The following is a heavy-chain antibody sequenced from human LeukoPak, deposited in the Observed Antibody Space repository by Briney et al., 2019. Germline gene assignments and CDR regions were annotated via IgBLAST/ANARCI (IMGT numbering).Heavy chain of an antibody. Sequence: GGSLRLSCAASGFTFSSYAMSWVRQAPGKGLEWVSYISSSGSTIYYADSVKGRFTISRDNAKNSLYLQMNSLRAEDTAVYYCASPPGRDFWSGAWGQGTLVTVSS. CDR1: GFTFSSYA. CDR2: ISSSGSTI. V-gene: IGHV3-48*04. CDR3: ASPPGRDFWSGA. J-gene: IGHJ5*02. D-gene: IGHD3-3*01.